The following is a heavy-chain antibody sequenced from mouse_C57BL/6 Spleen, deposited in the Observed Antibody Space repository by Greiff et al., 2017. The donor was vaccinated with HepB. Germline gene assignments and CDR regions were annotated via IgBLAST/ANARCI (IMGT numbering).Heavy chain of an antibody. Sequence: EVQLVESGGDLVKPGGSLKLSCAASGFTFSSYGMSWVRQTPDKRLEWVATISSGGSYTYYPDSVKGRFTISRDNAKNTLYLQMSSLKSEDTAIYYCARPLTGTKDWCAYWGQGTLGTVSA. CDR2: ISSGGSYT. J-gene: IGHJ3*01. V-gene: IGHV5-6*01. D-gene: IGHD4-1*01. CDR3: ARPLTGTKDWCAY. CDR1: GFTFSSYG.